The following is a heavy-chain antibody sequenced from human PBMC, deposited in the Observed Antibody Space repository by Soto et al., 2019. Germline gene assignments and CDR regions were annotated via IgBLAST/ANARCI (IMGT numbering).Heavy chain of an antibody. CDR3: VSSLNYDFWRDGGRHFYFDY. Sequence: QVQLQESGPGLVKPSGTLSLTCAVSGGSISSSYWWNWVRQTPRGGLEWIGKIYHGGTTNYNPSLKIRVAISVDKSKNQFSLKLTSVTAADTAVYYCVSSLNYDFWRDGGRHFYFDYWGRGILGTVSS. J-gene: IGHJ4*02. D-gene: IGHD3-3*01. CDR1: GGSISSSYW. V-gene: IGHV4-4*02. CDR2: IYHGGTT.